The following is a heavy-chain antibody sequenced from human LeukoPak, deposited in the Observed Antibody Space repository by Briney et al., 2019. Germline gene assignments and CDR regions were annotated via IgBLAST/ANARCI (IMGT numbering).Heavy chain of an antibody. CDR3: ATTYSGVVTAIFDY. CDR1: GYTFTGYY. Sequence: ASVKVSCKASGYTFTGYYMHWVRQAPGQGLEWMGWINPNSGGTNYAQKFQGRVTMTRDTAISTAYMELSRLRSDDTAVYYCATTYSGVVTAIFDYWGQGTLVTVSS. V-gene: IGHV1-2*02. D-gene: IGHD2-21*02. CDR2: INPNSGGT. J-gene: IGHJ4*02.